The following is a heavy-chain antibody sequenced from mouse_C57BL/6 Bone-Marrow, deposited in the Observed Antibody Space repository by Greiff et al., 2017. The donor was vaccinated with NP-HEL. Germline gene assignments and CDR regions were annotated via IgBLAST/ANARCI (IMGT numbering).Heavy chain of an antibody. Sequence: VQLQQSGAELARPGASVKLSCKASGYTFTSYGISWVKQRTGQGLEWIGEIYPRSGNTYYNEKFKGKATLTAAKSSSTAYMELRSLTSEDSAVYCCAKAGPNYYGINYYAMDYWGQGTSVTVSA. J-gene: IGHJ4*01. CDR2: IYPRSGNT. V-gene: IGHV1-81*01. CDR1: GYTFTSYG. D-gene: IGHD1-1*01. CDR3: AKAGPNYYGINYYAMDY.